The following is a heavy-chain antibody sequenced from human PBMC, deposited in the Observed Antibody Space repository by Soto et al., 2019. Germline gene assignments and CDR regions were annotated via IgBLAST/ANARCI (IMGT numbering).Heavy chain of an antibody. CDR3: VRRVSGNYDY. V-gene: IGHV3-64*01. CDR1: GFTFSSYD. CDR2: ISSNGCTT. J-gene: IGHJ4*02. D-gene: IGHD1-7*01. Sequence: EVQLAESGGGMVQPGGSLRLSCVASGFTFSSYDMHWVRQAPGKGLEYVSSISSNGCTTYYGNSVKGRFTISRDNSKNTLYLQMGSLRAEDMAVYYCVRRVSGNYDYWGQGNLVTVSS.